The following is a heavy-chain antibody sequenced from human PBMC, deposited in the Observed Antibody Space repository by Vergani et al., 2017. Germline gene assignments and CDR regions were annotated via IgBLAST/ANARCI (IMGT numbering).Heavy chain of an antibody. CDR2: IYYSGGT. J-gene: IGHJ6*02. V-gene: IGHV4-59*01. CDR1: GGSISSYY. CDR3: ARDLRLDV. Sequence: QVQLQESGPGLVKPSETLSLTCTVSGGSISSYYWSWIRQPPGKGLEWIGYIYYSGGTNYHPSLKSRVTISVDTSKNQFCLKLSSVTASDTAVYYCARDLRLDVWGQGTTVTVSS.